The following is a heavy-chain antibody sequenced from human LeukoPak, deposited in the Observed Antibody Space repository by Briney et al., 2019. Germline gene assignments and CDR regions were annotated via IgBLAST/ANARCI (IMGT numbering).Heavy chain of an antibody. J-gene: IGHJ5*02. CDR3: ARDGAGYCSSTSCSPS. CDR1: GYTLSELS. CDR2: FDPEDGET. Sequence: ASVKVSCKVSGYTLSELSMHWVRQAPGKGLEWMGGFDPEDGETIYAQKFQGRVTITADKSTSTAYMELSSLRSEDTAVYYCARDGAGYCSSTSCSPSWGQGTLVTVSS. V-gene: IGHV1-24*01. D-gene: IGHD2-2*01.